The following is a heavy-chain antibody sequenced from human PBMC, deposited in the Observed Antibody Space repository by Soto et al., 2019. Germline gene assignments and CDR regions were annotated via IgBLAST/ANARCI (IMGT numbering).Heavy chain of an antibody. CDR2: IRRKANSYTT. V-gene: IGHV3-72*01. CDR1: GLIFSDYH. CDR3: AMLGGWSGGSNDMDV. J-gene: IGHJ6*02. Sequence: EVQLVESGGGLVQPGGSLRLSCAASGLIFSDYHMDWVRQAPGKGVEWVGRIRRKANSYTTEYAAYVKGRFTISRNDSKNSLYLQMNSQKTEDTAVYYCAMLGGWSGGSNDMDVWGQGTTVTVSS. D-gene: IGHD6-19*01.